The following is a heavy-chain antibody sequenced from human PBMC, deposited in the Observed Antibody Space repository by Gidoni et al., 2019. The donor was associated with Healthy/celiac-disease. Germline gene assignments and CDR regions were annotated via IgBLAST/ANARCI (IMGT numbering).Heavy chain of an antibody. Sequence: EVQLLESGGGLVQPGGSLRLSCAASGFTFSSYARSWVRQAPGKGLEWVSAISGSGGSTYYADSVKGRFTISRDNSKNTLYLQMNSLRAEDTAVYYCAKNYYYDSSGYQGWYFDLWGRGTLVTVSS. CDR1: GFTFSSYA. V-gene: IGHV3-23*01. CDR2: ISGSGGST. J-gene: IGHJ2*01. CDR3: AKNYYYDSSGYQGWYFDL. D-gene: IGHD3-22*01.